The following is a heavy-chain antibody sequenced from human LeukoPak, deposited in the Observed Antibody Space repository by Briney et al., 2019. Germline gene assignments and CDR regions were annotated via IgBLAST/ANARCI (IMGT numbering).Heavy chain of an antibody. J-gene: IGHJ4*02. CDR1: GYTFTGYY. V-gene: IGHV1-2*02. CDR3: ARTKSGSYLVGDY. Sequence: ASVKVSCKASGYTFTGYYMHWVRQAPGQGLEWMGWINPNSGGTNYAQKFQGRVTMTRDTSISTAYMELSRLRSDDTAVYYCARTKSGSYLVGDYWGQGTLVTVSS. CDR2: INPNSGGT. D-gene: IGHD1-26*01.